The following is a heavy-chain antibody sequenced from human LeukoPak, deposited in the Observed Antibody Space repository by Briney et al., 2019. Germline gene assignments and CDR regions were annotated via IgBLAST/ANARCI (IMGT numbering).Heavy chain of an antibody. Sequence: SETLSLTCTVSGGSISSYYWSWIRQPPGKGLEWIGYIYYSGSTNYSPSLKSRVTISVDTSKNQFSLKLSSVTAADTAVYYCARGATIYFDYWGQGTLVTVSS. D-gene: IGHD1-26*01. CDR3: ARGATIYFDY. J-gene: IGHJ4*02. CDR1: GGSISSYY. CDR2: IYYSGST. V-gene: IGHV4-59*01.